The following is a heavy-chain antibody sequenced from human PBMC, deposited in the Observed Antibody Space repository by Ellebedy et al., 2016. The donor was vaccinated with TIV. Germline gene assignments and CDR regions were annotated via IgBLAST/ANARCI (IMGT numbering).Heavy chain of an antibody. Sequence: GGSLRLXCAASGFTFSNAWMSWVRQAPGKGMEWVGRLKSKTDGGTTDYAAPVKGRFTISRDDSKNTLYLQMNSLKTEDTAVYYCTRRPYGGSSGFDPWGQGTQLTVSS. CDR3: TRRPYGGSSGFDP. CDR2: LKSKTDGGTT. D-gene: IGHD6-13*01. V-gene: IGHV3-15*01. CDR1: GFTFSNAW. J-gene: IGHJ5*02.